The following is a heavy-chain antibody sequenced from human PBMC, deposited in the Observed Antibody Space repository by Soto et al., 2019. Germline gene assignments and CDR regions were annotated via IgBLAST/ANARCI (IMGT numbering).Heavy chain of an antibody. CDR2: TIPIFGTA. J-gene: IGHJ4*02. V-gene: IGHV1-69*13. Sequence: ASVKVSCNASGGTFSSYAISWVRQAPGQGLEWMGGTIPIFGTANYAKKFQGRVTITADESTGTAYMELSSLRSEGTAVYYCARGPHVTGANYFDXWGQVTLVTVSX. CDR3: ARGPHVTGANYFDX. CDR1: GGTFSSYA. D-gene: IGHD4-4*01.